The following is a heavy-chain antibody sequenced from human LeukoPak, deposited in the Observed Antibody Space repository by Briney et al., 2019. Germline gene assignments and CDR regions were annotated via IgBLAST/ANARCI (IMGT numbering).Heavy chain of an antibody. D-gene: IGHD2-2*01. CDR1: GYTFTGYY. CDR2: INPNSGGT. J-gene: IGHJ4*02. V-gene: IGHV1-2*02. Sequence: GASVKVSCKASGYTFTGYYMHWVRQAPGQGLEWMGWINPNSGGTNYAQKFQGRVTMTRDTSISTAYMELSRLRSDDTAVYYCARADATYCSSTSCFNPAIDYWGQGTLVTVSS. CDR3: ARADATYCSSTSCFNPAIDY.